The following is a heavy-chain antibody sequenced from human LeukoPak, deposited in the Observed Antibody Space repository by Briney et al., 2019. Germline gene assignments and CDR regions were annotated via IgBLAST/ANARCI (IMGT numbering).Heavy chain of an antibody. D-gene: IGHD3-10*01. CDR1: GFTFSSYE. CDR3: ARDPRGGTLDY. J-gene: IGHJ4*02. Sequence: GGSLRLSCAASGFTFSSYEMNWVRQAPGKGLEWVSAISGSGGSTYYADSVKGRFTISRDNAKNTLNLQMNSLRAEDTAVYYCARDPRGGTLDYWGQGALVTVSS. CDR2: ISGSGGST. V-gene: IGHV3-23*01.